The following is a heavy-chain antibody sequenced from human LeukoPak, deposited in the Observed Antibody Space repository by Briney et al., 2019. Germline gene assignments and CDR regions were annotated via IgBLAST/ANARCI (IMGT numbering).Heavy chain of an antibody. CDR2: ISSSSSTI. J-gene: IGHJ6*03. D-gene: IGHD6-13*01. Sequence: GGSLRLSCAASGFTFSSYSMNWVRQAPGKGLEWVSYISSSSSTIYYADSVKGRFTISRDNAKNSLYLQMNSLRAEDTAVYYCARDPSSWYYSYMDVWGKGTTVTVSS. CDR1: GFTFSSYS. V-gene: IGHV3-48*01. CDR3: ARDPSSWYYSYMDV.